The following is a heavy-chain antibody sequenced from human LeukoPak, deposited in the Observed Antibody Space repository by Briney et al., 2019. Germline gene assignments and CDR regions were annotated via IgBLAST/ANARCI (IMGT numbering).Heavy chain of an antibody. J-gene: IGHJ5*02. CDR2: ISYDGSNK. V-gene: IGHV3-30*04. D-gene: IGHD2-21*02. Sequence: GGSLRPSCAASGFTFSSYAMHWVRQAPGKGLEWVAVISYDGSNKYYADSVKGRFTISRDNSKNTLYLQMNSLRAEDTAVYYCARDQLAVTYRFDPWGQGTLVTVSS. CDR1: GFTFSSYA. CDR3: ARDQLAVTYRFDP.